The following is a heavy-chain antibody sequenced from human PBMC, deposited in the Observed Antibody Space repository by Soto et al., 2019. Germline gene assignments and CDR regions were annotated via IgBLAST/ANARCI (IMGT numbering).Heavy chain of an antibody. J-gene: IGHJ4*02. D-gene: IGHD3-22*01. V-gene: IGHV3-11*01. CDR2: ISTSGRTI. Sequence: PGGSLTLSCAASAFSFSDYYMNWIRQAPGKGLEWVAHISTSGRTIYYADSVKGRFTISRDNAKKSLYLQMNNLRADDTAVYYCTRGASSGRLIYYFDYWGQGTPVTVSS. CDR1: AFSFSDYY. CDR3: TRGASSGRLIYYFDY.